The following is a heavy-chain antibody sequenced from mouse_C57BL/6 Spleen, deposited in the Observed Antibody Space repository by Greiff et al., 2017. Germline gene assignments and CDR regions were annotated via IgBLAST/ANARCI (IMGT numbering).Heavy chain of an antibody. J-gene: IGHJ1*03. CDR3: ARSPTVVAHWYFDV. V-gene: IGHV1-4*01. D-gene: IGHD1-1*01. CDR2: INPSSGYT. CDR1: GYTFTSYT. Sequence: QVQLKESGAELARPGASVKMSCKASGYTFTSYTMHWVKQRPGQGLEWIGYINPSSGYTKYNQKFKDKATLTADKSSSTAYMQLSSLTSEDSAVYYCARSPTVVAHWYFDVWGTGTTVTVSS.